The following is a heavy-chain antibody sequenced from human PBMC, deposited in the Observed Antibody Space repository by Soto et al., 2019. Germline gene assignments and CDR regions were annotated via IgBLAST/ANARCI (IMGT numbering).Heavy chain of an antibody. J-gene: IGHJ1*01. Sequence: EVQLVESGGGLIQPGGSLRLSCAASGFTVSSNYMSWVRQAPGKGLEWVSVIYSGGSTYYADSVKGRFTISRDNSKNTLYLQMNSLRAADTAVYYSARDHDSGDYPEYFQHWCQGTRVTVSS. CDR1: GFTVSSNY. CDR3: ARDHDSGDYPEYFQH. CDR2: IYSGGST. D-gene: IGHD4-17*01. V-gene: IGHV3-53*01.